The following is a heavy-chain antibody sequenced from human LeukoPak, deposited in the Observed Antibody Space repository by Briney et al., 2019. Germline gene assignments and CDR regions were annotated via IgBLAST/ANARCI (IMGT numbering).Heavy chain of an antibody. Sequence: GGSLRLSCAASGFTFSSYWIHWVRQAPGKGLVWVSRINGDGRSTSYADSVKGRFTISRDNAKNTLYLQMNSLRVEDTAVYYCARDLGYWGQGTLVTVSS. V-gene: IGHV3-74*01. CDR2: INGDGRST. J-gene: IGHJ4*02. CDR1: GFTFSSYW. CDR3: ARDLGY.